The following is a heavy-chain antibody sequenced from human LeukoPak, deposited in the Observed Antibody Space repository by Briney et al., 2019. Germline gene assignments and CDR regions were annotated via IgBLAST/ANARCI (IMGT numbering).Heavy chain of an antibody. CDR3: ARPGYAFDI. CDR1: GFTFSSYW. CDR2: IKQDGSEK. Sequence: XXSCAASGFTFSSYWMSWVRQAPGRGLEWVANIKQDGSEKYYVDSVKGRFTISRDNAKNSLYLQMNSLRAEDTAVYYCARPGYAFDIWGQGTMVTVSS. J-gene: IGHJ3*02. V-gene: IGHV3-7*01.